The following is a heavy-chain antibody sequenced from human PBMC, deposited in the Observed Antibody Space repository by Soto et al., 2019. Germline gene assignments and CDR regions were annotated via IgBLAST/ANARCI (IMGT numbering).Heavy chain of an antibody. CDR2: IYPGDSDT. CDR1: GYSFTSYW. V-gene: IGHV5-51*01. J-gene: IGHJ4*02. CDR3: ARWTSGIAAAGTSNPLGY. Sequence: GESLTISCKGSGYSFTSYWIGWVRQMPGKGLEWMGIIYPGDSDTRYSPSFQGQVTISADKSISTAYLQWSSLKASDTAMYYCARWTSGIAAAGTSNPLGYWGQGTLVTVSS. D-gene: IGHD6-13*01.